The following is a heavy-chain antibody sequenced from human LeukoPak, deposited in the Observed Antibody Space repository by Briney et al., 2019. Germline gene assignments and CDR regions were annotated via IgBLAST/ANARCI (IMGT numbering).Heavy chain of an antibody. Sequence: GGSLRLSCAASAFTFSNYWMSWVRPAPGKRREWVANIKEDGREINYVDSVKGRFTISRDNAKNSLYLQMNSLRVDDTAVYYCARDRGYSTFDYWGQGTLVTVSS. CDR1: AFTFSNYW. D-gene: IGHD4-23*01. J-gene: IGHJ4*02. CDR2: IKEDGREI. CDR3: ARDRGYSTFDY. V-gene: IGHV3-7*01.